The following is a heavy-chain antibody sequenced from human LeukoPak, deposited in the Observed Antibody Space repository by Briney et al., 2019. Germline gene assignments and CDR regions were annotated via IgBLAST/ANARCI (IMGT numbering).Heavy chain of an antibody. V-gene: IGHV3-53*05. Sequence: GGSLRLSCVASGLTIGSRYMNWVRQAPGKGLEWVSALYLAGNTYYADSVRGRFSISRDDSKNTLYLQMNSLRADDTGVYHCARDDCFTPICLAYWGQGTLVSVSS. CDR2: LYLAGNT. D-gene: IGHD2-15*01. CDR3: ARDDCFTPICLAY. CDR1: GLTIGSRY. J-gene: IGHJ4*02.